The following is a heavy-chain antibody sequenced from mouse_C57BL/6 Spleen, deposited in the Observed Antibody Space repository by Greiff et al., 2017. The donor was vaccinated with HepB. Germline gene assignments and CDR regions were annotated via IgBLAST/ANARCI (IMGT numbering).Heavy chain of an antibody. CDR3: ARLPPYDYDWFAY. CDR2: IHPNSGST. Sequence: QVQLQQSGAELVKPGASVKLSCKASGYTFTSYWMHWVKQRPGQGLEWIGMIHPNSGSTNYNEKFKSKATLTVDKSSSTAYMQLSSLTSEDSAVYYCARLPPYDYDWFAYWGQGTLVTVSA. V-gene: IGHV1-64*01. D-gene: IGHD2-4*01. J-gene: IGHJ3*01. CDR1: GYTFTSYW.